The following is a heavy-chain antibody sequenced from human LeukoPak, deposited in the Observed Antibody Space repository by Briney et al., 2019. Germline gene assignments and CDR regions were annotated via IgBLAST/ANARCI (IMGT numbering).Heavy chain of an antibody. J-gene: IGHJ3*02. V-gene: IGHV4-59*11. CDR3: ARDPTTVTKGLDI. Sequence: PSETLSLACTVSGGSMSSHYWSWIRQPPGKGLEWIGYISYIGSTNYNPSLKSRVTISVDTAKNQISLKLSSVTAADAAVYFCARDPTTVTKGLDIWGQGTMVTVSS. CDR1: GGSMSSHY. CDR2: ISYIGST. D-gene: IGHD4-17*01.